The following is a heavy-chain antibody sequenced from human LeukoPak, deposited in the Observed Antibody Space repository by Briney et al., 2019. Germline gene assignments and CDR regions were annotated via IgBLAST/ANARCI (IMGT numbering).Heavy chain of an antibody. D-gene: IGHD2-15*01. V-gene: IGHV5-51*01. CDR3: ARESSHAAGTFDY. Sequence: KVSCKASGYTFTSYGISWVRQTPGKGLEWMGIIYPGDSDTRYSPSFQGQVTISADKSIRTAYLQWSSLKASDTAMYYCARESSHAAGTFDYWGQGTLVTVSS. J-gene: IGHJ4*02. CDR1: GYTFTSYG. CDR2: IYPGDSDT.